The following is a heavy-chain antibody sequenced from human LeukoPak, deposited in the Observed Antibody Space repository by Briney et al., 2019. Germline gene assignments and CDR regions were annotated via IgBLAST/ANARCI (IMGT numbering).Heavy chain of an antibody. CDR3: ASRYFDWSIDY. CDR2: ISGSGGST. CDR1: GFTFSSYA. V-gene: IGHV3-23*01. D-gene: IGHD3-9*01. Sequence: GGSLRLSCAASGFTFSSYAMSWVRQAPGKGLEWVSAISGSGGSTYYAYSEKGRFTISRDNSKNTLYLQMNSLRAEDTAVYYCASRYFDWSIDYWGQGTLVTVSS. J-gene: IGHJ4*02.